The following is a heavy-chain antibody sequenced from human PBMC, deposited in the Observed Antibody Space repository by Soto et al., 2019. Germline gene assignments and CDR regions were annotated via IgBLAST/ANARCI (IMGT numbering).Heavy chain of an antibody. D-gene: IGHD2-2*02. CDR2: IIPILGTA. V-gene: IGHV1-69*08. CDR3: ERENCSSTSCYNDY. CDR1: GGTFSSYT. Sequence: SVKVSCKASGGTFSSYTISWVRQAPGQGLEWMGRIIPILGTANYAQKFQGRVTITADKSTSTAYMELSSPRSEDTAVYYCERENCSSTSCYNDYWCQGTLVTVSS. J-gene: IGHJ4*02.